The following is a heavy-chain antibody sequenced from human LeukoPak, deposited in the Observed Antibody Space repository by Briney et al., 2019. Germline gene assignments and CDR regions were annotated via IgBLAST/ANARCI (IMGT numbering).Heavy chain of an antibody. D-gene: IGHD3-3*01. CDR2: INHSGST. Sequence: PSETLSLTCAVYGGSFSGYYCSWIRQPPGKGLEWIGEINHSGSTNYNPPLKSRVTISVDTSKNQFSLKLSSVTAADTAVYYCARGGRITIFGVVIILDYWGQGTMVTVSS. J-gene: IGHJ4*02. CDR3: ARGGRITIFGVVIILDY. V-gene: IGHV4-34*01. CDR1: GGSFSGYY.